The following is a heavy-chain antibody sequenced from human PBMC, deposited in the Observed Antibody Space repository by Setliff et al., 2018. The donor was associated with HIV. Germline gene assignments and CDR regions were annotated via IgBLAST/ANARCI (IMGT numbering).Heavy chain of an antibody. CDR2: IIPILGIA. D-gene: IGHD3-10*01. J-gene: IGHJ1*01. CDR3: ARTPRSITMVRGSRYFQH. CDR1: GGTFSSYA. V-gene: IGHV1-69*10. Sequence: SVKVSCKASGGTFSSYAISWVRQAPGQGLEWMGGIIPILGIANYAQKFQGRVTITADESTSTAYMELSSLRSEDTAVYYCARTPRSITMVRGSRYFQHWGQGTLVTVSS.